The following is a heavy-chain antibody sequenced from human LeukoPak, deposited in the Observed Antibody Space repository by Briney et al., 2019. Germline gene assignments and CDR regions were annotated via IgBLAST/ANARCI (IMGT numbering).Heavy chain of an antibody. CDR2: INKDGGEK. CDR1: GFTFSSYW. Sequence: GGSLRLSCAASGFTFSSYWMSWVRQAPGKGLEWVANINKDGGEKYYVDSVKGRFTISRDNSKNTLYLQINSLRVEVTAVYYCARDRNYFEALHQSYWGQGTLVTVSS. J-gene: IGHJ4*02. CDR3: ARDRNYFEALHQSY. V-gene: IGHV3-7*03. D-gene: IGHD3-10*01.